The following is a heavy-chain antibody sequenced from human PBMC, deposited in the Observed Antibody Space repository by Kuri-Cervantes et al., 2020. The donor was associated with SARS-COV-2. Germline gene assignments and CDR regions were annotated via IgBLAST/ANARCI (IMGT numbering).Heavy chain of an antibody. CDR2: NTPFNGNT. CDR1: GYTFTYRF. J-gene: IGHJ3*02. D-gene: IGHD4/OR15-4a*01. V-gene: IGHV1-45*02. CDR3: ARSGPGCISKEDGALDI. Sequence: SVKVSCKASGYTFTYRFLHWVRQAPGQAPEWVGWNTPFNGNTKYAQKLQDRVTITRDRSMNTAYMELSSLRSEDTAMYYCARSGPGCISKEDGALDIWGQGTMVTVSS.